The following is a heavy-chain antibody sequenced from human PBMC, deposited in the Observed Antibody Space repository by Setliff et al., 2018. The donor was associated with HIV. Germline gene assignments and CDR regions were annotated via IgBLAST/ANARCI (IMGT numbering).Heavy chain of an antibody. J-gene: IGHJ4*02. CDR2: IYYSGST. CDR3: ARGRYYREISDSLFDF. CDR1: GGSISSSSDY. V-gene: IGHV4-39*01. D-gene: IGHD3-16*01. Sequence: SETLSLTCTVSGGSISSSSDYWGWIRQPPGKGLEWIGYIYYSGSTYYNPSLKSRITISVDTSKSQFSLKLSSVTAADTAVYYCARGRYYREISDSLFDFWGQG.